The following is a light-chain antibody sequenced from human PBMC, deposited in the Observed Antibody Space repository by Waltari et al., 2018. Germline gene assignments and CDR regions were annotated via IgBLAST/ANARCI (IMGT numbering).Light chain of an antibody. CDR2: QGT. J-gene: IGLJ3*02. Sequence: QSALTQPASMSASPGQSITISCTATNNDVGTYDLVSWYQQHLGRAPKLLIFQGTKRPSEVSGRFSGSKSADTASLTISGLQPEDEADYYCCSYAGTWLFGGGTKVTVL. CDR1: NNDVGTYDL. V-gene: IGLV2-23*01. CDR3: CSYAGTWL.